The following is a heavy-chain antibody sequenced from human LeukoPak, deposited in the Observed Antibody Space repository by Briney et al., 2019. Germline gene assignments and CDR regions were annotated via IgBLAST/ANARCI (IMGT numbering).Heavy chain of an antibody. CDR2: ISYDGSNK. CDR1: GFTFSSYA. J-gene: IGHJ4*02. V-gene: IGHV3-30-3*01. Sequence: PGGSLRLSCAASGFTFSSYAMHWVRQAPGKGLEWVAVISYDGSNKYYADSVKGRFTISRDNSKNTLYLQMNSLRAEDTAVYYCARASGYYFNYFDYWGQGTLVTVSS. CDR3: ARASGYYFNYFDY. D-gene: IGHD3-22*01.